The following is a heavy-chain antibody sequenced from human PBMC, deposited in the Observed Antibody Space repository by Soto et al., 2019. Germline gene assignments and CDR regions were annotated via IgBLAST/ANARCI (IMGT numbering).Heavy chain of an antibody. CDR1: GYTFTNYW. CDR2: IYPGDSDT. Sequence: ESLKISCQGSGYTFTNYWIGWVRQMPGKGLEWMGMIYPGDSDTRYSPSFQGQVTISADKSISTAYLQWSSLKASDTAMYYCSRFPLMDVWGQGTTVTVSS. V-gene: IGHV5-51*01. CDR3: SRFPLMDV. J-gene: IGHJ6*02.